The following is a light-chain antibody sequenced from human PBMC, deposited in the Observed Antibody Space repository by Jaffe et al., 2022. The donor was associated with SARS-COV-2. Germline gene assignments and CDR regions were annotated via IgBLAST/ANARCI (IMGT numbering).Light chain of an antibody. CDR3: AAWDDSLNGVL. Sequence: QSVLTQPPSASGTPGQRVTISCSGSRSNIGDNTVNWYQQLPGKAPKPLIYSNSQRPSGVPDRFSGSKSGTSASLAISGLQSDDEADYYCAAWDDSLNGVLFGGGTKLTVL. CDR1: RSNIGDNT. J-gene: IGLJ2*01. CDR2: SNS. V-gene: IGLV1-44*01.